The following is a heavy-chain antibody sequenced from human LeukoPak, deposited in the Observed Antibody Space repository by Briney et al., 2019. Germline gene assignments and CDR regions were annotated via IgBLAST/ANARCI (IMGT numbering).Heavy chain of an antibody. CDR1: GLTFSSYG. V-gene: IGHV3-30*02. J-gene: IGHJ4*02. CDR3: AKDRAATGVFDY. D-gene: IGHD6-13*01. CDR2: IRFDGSDK. Sequence: PGGSLRLSCGASGLTFSSYGMHWVRQAPGKGLEWVAYIRFDGSDKYYADSVRGRFTISRDNSKTTLYLQMNSLRAEDTALYYCAKDRAATGVFDYWGQGTLVTVSS.